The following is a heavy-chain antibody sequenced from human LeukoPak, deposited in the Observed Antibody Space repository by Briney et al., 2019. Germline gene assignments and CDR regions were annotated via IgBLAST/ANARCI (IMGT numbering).Heavy chain of an antibody. V-gene: IGHV4-30-4*08. CDR2: IYYSGST. D-gene: IGHD3-16*01. CDR3: ARVSSYVRGSYDY. J-gene: IGHJ4*02. CDR1: GFTVSSNY. Sequence: LRLSCAASGFTVSSNYKSWVRQPPGKGLEWIGYIYYSGSTYYNPSLKSRVTISVDTSKNQFSLKLSSVTAADTAVYYCARVSSYVRGSYDYWGQGTLVTVSS.